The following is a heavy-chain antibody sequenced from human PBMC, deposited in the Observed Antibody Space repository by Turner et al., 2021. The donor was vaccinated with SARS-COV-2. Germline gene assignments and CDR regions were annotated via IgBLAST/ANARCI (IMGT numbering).Heavy chain of an antibody. CDR1: GYTFTGYY. Sequence: QVQLVQSGAEVKKPGASVKVSCKASGYTFTGYYMHWVRQAPGQGLEWMGWINPNSGGTNYAQKFQGWVTMTRDTSISTAYMELSRLRSDDTAVYYCAREDRGYSYGYGRFDPWGQGTLVTVSS. CDR3: AREDRGYSYGYGRFDP. CDR2: INPNSGGT. V-gene: IGHV1-2*04. J-gene: IGHJ5*02. D-gene: IGHD5-18*01.